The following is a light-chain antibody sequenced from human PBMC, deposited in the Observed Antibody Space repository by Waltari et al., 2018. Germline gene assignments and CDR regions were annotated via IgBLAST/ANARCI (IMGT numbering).Light chain of an antibody. J-gene: IGLJ3*02. CDR1: SGHSSNI. Sequence: QLVVTQSPSASASLGASVKLTCTLSSGHSSNILAWLQQQPEKGPRYLMKVNSDGSHSRGDGIPDRFSGSSSGAERHLTISSLQAEDEADYYCQTGGHGTWVFGGGTKLTVL. V-gene: IGLV4-69*01. CDR3: QTGGHGTWV. CDR2: VNSDGSH.